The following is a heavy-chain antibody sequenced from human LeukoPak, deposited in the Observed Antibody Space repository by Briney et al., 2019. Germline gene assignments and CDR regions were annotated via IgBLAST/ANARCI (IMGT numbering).Heavy chain of an antibody. CDR2: IYYSGST. D-gene: IGHD5-24*01. V-gene: IGHV4-39*01. Sequence: PSETLSLTCTVSGGSISSSSYYWGWIRQPPGKGLEWIGSIYYSGSTYYNPSLKSRVTISVDTSKNQFSLKLSSVTAADTAVYYCARPEGGEIATIEDAFDIWGQGTMVTVSS. CDR1: GGSISSSSYY. J-gene: IGHJ3*02. CDR3: ARPEGGEIATIEDAFDI.